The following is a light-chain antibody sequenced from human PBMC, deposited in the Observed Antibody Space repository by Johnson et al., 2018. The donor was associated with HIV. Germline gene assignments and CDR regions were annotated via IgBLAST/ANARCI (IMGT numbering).Light chain of an antibody. CDR3: GTWDSSLSVNYV. V-gene: IGLV1-51*01. CDR2: DNN. CDR1: SSNIGNNY. Sequence: QLVLTQPPSVSAAPGQKVTIFCSGSSSNIGNNYVSWYQQLPGTAPKLLIYDNNKRPSGIPDRFSGSKSGTSATLGITGLQTGDEADYYCGTWDSSLSVNYVFGTGTKVTVL. J-gene: IGLJ1*01.